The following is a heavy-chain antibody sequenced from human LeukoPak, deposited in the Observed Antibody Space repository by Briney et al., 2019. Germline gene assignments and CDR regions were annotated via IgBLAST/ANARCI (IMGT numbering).Heavy chain of an antibody. CDR3: AGRTSQVAFDY. V-gene: IGHV3-11*06. CDR2: ISSSSSYT. Sequence: GGSLRLSCAASGLTFSDYYMSWIRQAPGKGLEWASYISSSSSYTNYADSVKGRFTISRDNAKNSLYLQMNSLRAEDTAVYYCAGRTSQVAFDYWGQGTLVTVSS. J-gene: IGHJ4*02. D-gene: IGHD2-2*01. CDR1: GLTFSDYY.